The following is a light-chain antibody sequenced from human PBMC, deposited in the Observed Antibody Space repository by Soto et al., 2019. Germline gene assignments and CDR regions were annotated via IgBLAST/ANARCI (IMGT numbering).Light chain of an antibody. CDR2: EVS. CDR1: SSDVGSYNY. V-gene: IGLV2-14*01. Sequence: QSVLTQPASVSGSPGQSTTISCTGTSSDVGSYNYVSWYQQHPGKAPKLIIYEVSDRPSGISSRFSGSKSGNTASLTISGLQTEDEADYYCSSYTSSSTLFGTGTKVTVL. CDR3: SSYTSSSTL. J-gene: IGLJ1*01.